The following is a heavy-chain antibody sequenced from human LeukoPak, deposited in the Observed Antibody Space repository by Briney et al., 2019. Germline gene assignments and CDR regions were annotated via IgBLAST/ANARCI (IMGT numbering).Heavy chain of an antibody. CDR1: GFTFSSYW. J-gene: IGHJ4*02. Sequence: GGSLRLSCAAPGFTFSSYWMHWVRQAPGKGLVWVSRINSDGSSTNYADSVKGRFTISRDDAKNTLYLQMSSLRAEDTAVYYCARGGGGVYFDYWGQGTLVTVSS. V-gene: IGHV3-74*01. D-gene: IGHD2-8*02. CDR2: INSDGSST. CDR3: ARGGGGVYFDY.